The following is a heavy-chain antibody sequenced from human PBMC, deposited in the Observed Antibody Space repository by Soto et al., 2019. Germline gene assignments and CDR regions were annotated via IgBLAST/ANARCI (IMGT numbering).Heavy chain of an antibody. Sequence: PGESLKISCNGSGYSFTNYWIGWVRQMPGKGLEWMGIIYPGDSDTRYSPSFQGQVTISADKSITTAYLQWSSLKASDTAIYYCALSKQPRPGYYFYGMDVWGQGTTVTVSS. CDR3: ALSKQPRPGYYFYGMDV. CDR2: IYPGDSDT. V-gene: IGHV5-51*01. J-gene: IGHJ6*02. CDR1: GYSFTNYW. D-gene: IGHD6-6*01.